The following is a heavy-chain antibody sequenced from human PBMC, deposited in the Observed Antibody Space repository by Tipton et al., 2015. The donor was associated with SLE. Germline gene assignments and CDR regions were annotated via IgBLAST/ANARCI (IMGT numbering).Heavy chain of an antibody. CDR1: GFTFRNYG. J-gene: IGHJ4*02. Sequence: SLRLSCAASGFTFRNYGMHWVRQAPGKGLEWVAVIWYDGSNKYYAESVKGRFTISRDNSKNTLYLQMNSLRAEDTAVYYCASELGIKGGFDYWGQGTLVTVSS. V-gene: IGHV3-33*01. CDR2: IWYDGSNK. CDR3: ASELGIKGGFDY. D-gene: IGHD7-27*01.